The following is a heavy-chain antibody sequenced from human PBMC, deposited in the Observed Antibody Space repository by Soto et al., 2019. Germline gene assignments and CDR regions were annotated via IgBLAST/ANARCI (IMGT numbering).Heavy chain of an antibody. CDR2: VCSSGTT. Sequence: KTSETLSLTCSVSGDSISGCDYFWGWVRQPPGKGLAWIGSVCSSGTTCYNPSLKSRVTISVDTSNNQFSLSLTSVTAADTAVYFCGRHRRETRTYAQPLDNWGQGILVTVSS. J-gene: IGHJ4*02. V-gene: IGHV4-39*01. CDR3: GRHRRETRTYAQPLDN. D-gene: IGHD1-7*01. CDR1: GDSISGCDYF.